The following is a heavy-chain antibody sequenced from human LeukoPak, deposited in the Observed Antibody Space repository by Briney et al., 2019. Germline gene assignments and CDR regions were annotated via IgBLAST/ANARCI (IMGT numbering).Heavy chain of an antibody. CDR3: ARVPRYYYGSGSYSFDY. D-gene: IGHD3-10*01. CDR2: IYYSGST. CDR1: GGSISSGDYY. V-gene: IGHV4-30-4*01. Sequence: PSETLSLTCTVSGGSISSGDYYWSWIRQPPGKGLEWIGYIYYSGSTYYNPSLKSRVTISVDTSKNQFSLKLSSVTAADTAVYYCARVPRYYYGSGSYSFDYWGQGTLVTVSS. J-gene: IGHJ4*02.